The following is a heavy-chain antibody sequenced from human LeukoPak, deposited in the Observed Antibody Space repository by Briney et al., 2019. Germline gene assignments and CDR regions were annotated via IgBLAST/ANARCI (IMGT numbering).Heavy chain of an antibody. D-gene: IGHD4-17*01. CDR3: GKDPNGDYVGAFDF. CDR1: GFTFSDYA. J-gene: IGHJ3*01. V-gene: IGHV3-23*01. CDR2: IRGTGGTT. Sequence: GGSLRLSCAASGFTFSDYALIWVRQAPGKGLGWLSAIRGTGGTTYYADSVKGRCTISRDNSRNTVYLQMNSLRAEDTALYFCGKDPNGDYVGAFDFWGPGTMVTVSS.